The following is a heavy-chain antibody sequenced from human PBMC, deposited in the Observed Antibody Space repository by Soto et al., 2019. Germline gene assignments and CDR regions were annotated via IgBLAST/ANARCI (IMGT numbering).Heavy chain of an antibody. V-gene: IGHV1-69*01. CDR3: ARDMKDYDSSRPKSGMDG. Sequence: SVKGSCTASGGTFSRYAFSWVRRAPGQGLEWMGGIVPIYGTRGFAQKFQGRLTITADEPTRTAYMELSSLRSEDTAVYYCARDMKDYDSSRPKSGMDGWGKGTTVTVSS. J-gene: IGHJ6*04. CDR2: IVPIYGTR. D-gene: IGHD3-22*01. CDR1: GGTFSRYA.